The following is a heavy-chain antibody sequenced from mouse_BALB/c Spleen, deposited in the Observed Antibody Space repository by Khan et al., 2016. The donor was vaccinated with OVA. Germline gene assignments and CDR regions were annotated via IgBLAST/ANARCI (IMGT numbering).Heavy chain of an antibody. CDR3: ARDYYRYDGYAMDY. D-gene: IGHD2-14*01. J-gene: IGHJ4*01. Sequence: DLVKPGASVKLSCKASGYSFTNYWINWIKQRPGQGLEWIGRIAPGSGSPYYNEMFKGKATLTVHTSSSTAYIQLSSLSSEDSAVYFCARDYYRYDGYAMDYWGQGTSVTVSS. V-gene: IGHV1S41*01. CDR2: IAPGSGSP. CDR1: GYSFTNYW.